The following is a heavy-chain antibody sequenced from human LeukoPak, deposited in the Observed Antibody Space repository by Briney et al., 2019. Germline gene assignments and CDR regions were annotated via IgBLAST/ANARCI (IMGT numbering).Heavy chain of an antibody. CDR1: GGTFSSYG. CDR3: SSITIFGVPYAFDI. D-gene: IGHD3-3*01. V-gene: IGHV1-69*01. J-gene: IGHJ3*02. Sequence: GSSVKVSCKASGGTFSSYGISWVRQAPGQGLEWMGGIIPIFGTANYAQKFQGRVTITADESTSTAYMELSSLGAEDTAVYYCSSITIFGVPYAFDIWGQGTMVTVSS. CDR2: IIPIFGTA.